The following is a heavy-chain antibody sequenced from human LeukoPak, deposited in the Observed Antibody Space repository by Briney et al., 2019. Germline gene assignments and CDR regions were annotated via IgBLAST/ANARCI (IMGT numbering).Heavy chain of an antibody. CDR2: IYTSGST. Sequence: SETLSLTCTLSRGSISRDYWSWIRQPAGKGLEWIGRIYTSGSTNYNPSLKSRVTMSVDTSKNQFSLKLSSVTAADTAVYYCARVDIAVAGYMDVWGKGTTVTVSS. CDR3: ARVDIAVAGYMDV. D-gene: IGHD6-19*01. V-gene: IGHV4-4*07. J-gene: IGHJ6*03. CDR1: RGSISRDY.